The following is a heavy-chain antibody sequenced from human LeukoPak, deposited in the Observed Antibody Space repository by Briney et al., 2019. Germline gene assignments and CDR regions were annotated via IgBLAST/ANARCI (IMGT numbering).Heavy chain of an antibody. CDR3: TRGAPVGSSREFDY. D-gene: IGHD5-24*01. Sequence: QTLSLTCAISGDSFSSSSAAWNWFRQSPSRGLEWLGRTYYRSKWYNDYAVSVKSRITINPDTSKNQFSLQLNSVTPEDTAVYYCTRGAPVGSSREFDYWGQGTLVTVSS. V-gene: IGHV6-1*01. CDR2: TYYRSKWYN. J-gene: IGHJ4*02. CDR1: GDSFSSSSAA.